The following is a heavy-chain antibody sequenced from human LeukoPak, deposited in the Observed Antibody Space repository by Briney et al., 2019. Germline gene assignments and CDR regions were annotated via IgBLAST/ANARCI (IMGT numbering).Heavy chain of an antibody. CDR1: GFTFSSYG. CDR2: IWYDGSNK. J-gene: IGHJ4*02. Sequence: PGRSLRLSCAASGFTFSSYGMHWVRQAPGKGLEWVAVIWYDGSNKYYADSVKGRFTISRDNSKNTLYLQMNSLRAEDTAVYYCARSDYSSGWYFYFDYWGQGTLVTVSS. V-gene: IGHV3-33*01. CDR3: ARSDYSSGWYFYFDY. D-gene: IGHD6-19*01.